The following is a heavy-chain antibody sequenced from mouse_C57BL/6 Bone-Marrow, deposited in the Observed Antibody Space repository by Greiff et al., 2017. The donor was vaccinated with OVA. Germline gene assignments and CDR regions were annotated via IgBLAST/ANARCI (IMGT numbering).Heavy chain of an antibody. V-gene: IGHV14-2*01. D-gene: IGHD1-1*01. J-gene: IGHJ3*01. CDR2: IDPEDGET. Sequence: EVKLVESGAELVKPGASVKLSCTASGFNIKDYYMHWVKQRTEQGLEWIGRIDPEDGETKYAPKFQGKATITADTSSNTAYLQLSSLTSEDTAVYYCARQFYYGSSYAWFAYWGQGTLVTVSA. CDR1: GFNIKDYY. CDR3: ARQFYYGSSYAWFAY.